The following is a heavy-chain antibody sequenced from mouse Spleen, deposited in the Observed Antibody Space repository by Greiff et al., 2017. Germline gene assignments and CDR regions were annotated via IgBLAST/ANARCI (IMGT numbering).Heavy chain of an antibody. CDR3: ARQYGYSLDY. V-gene: IGHV5-6-5*01. Sequence: EVKLMESGGGLVKPGGSLKLSCAASGFTFSSYAMSWVRQTPEKRLEWVASISSGGSTYYPDTVKDRFTISRDNAKNTLYLQMSSLRSEDTALYYCARQYGYSLDYWGQETSVTVSS. J-gene: IGHJ4*01. CDR2: ISSGGST. CDR1: GFTFSSYA. D-gene: IGHD2-2*01.